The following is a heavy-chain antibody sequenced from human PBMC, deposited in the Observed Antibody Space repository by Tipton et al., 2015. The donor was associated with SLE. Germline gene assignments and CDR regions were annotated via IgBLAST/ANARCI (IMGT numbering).Heavy chain of an antibody. D-gene: IGHD1-7*01. J-gene: IGHJ2*01. CDR3: ARVGITGTTWDWYFDL. V-gene: IGHV4-59*01. CDR1: GGSISSYF. Sequence: TLSLTCTVSGGSISSYFWTWIRQPPGKGLEWIGSIYYSGSTYYNPSLKSRVTISVDTSKNQFSLKLSSVTAADTAVYYCARVGITGTTWDWYFDLWGRGTLVTVSS. CDR2: IYYSGST.